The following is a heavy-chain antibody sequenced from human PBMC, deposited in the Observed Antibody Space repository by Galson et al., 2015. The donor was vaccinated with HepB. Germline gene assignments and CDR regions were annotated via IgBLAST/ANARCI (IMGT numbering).Heavy chain of an antibody. D-gene: IGHD2-21*01. CDR1: GFTFSDYY. Sequence: SLRLSCAASGFTFSDYYMSWIRQAPGKGLEWVSYISSSSSYTNYADSVKGRFTISRDNAKNSLYLQMNSLRAEDTAVYYCATRGSVAHFDYWGQGTLVTVSS. CDR2: ISSSSSYT. V-gene: IGHV3-11*06. CDR3: ATRGSVAHFDY. J-gene: IGHJ4*02.